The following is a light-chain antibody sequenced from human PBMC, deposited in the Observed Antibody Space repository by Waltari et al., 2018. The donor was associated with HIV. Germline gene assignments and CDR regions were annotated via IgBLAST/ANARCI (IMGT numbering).Light chain of an antibody. CDR2: DAS. CDR1: QTISSNY. J-gene: IGKJ4*01. V-gene: IGKV3-20*01. CDR3: QQYHGSPLT. Sequence: EIVLTQSPGALSFFPGESATLSCRASQTISSNYLPSYPYKPVQAPRLLIYDASMRATAIPARFSGGGSGTDFTITINRLEPEDFAVYYCQQYHGSPLTFGGGTTVE.